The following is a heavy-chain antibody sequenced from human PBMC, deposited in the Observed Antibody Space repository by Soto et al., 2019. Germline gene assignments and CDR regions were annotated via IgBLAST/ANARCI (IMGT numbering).Heavy chain of an antibody. CDR3: TTAWYSSYYYYYGMDV. CDR2: IKSKSDGGTT. CDR1: GFTFSNAG. D-gene: IGHD5-18*01. J-gene: IGHJ6*02. V-gene: IGHV3-15*01. Sequence: PVGSLRLSCAASGFTFSNAGLSWVRQAPGTGLEWVRRIKSKSDGGTTDYAAPVKGRFTISRDDSKNTLYLQMNSMKTEDTAVYYCTTAWYSSYYYYYGMDVWGQGTTVTVSS.